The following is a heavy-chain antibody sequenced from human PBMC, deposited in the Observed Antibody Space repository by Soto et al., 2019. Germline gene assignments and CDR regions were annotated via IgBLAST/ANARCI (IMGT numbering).Heavy chain of an antibody. CDR1: GFTFSSYA. CDR2: ISGSGGST. D-gene: IGHD6-13*01. CDR3: AKDAYSSSWYVVGYYFDY. Sequence: EVQLLESGGGLVQPGGSLRLSCAASGFTFSSYAMSWFRQAPGKGLEWVSAISGSGGSTYYADSVKGRFTISRDNSKNTLYLQMNSLRAEDTAVYYCAKDAYSSSWYVVGYYFDYWGQGTLVTVSS. V-gene: IGHV3-23*01. J-gene: IGHJ4*02.